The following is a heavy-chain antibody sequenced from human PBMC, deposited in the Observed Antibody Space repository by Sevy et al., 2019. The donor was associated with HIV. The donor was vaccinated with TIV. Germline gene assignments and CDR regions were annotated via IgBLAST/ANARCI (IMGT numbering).Heavy chain of an antibody. CDR3: AKGVVGYCSGGSCYSYYFDY. V-gene: IGHV3-23*01. D-gene: IGHD2-15*01. Sequence: GGSLRLSCAASGFTFSSYAMSWVRQAPGKGLGWVSAISGSGGSTYYADSVKGRFTISRDNSKNTLYLQMNSLRAEDTAVYYCAKGVVGYCSGGSCYSYYFDYWGQGTLVTVSS. CDR1: GFTFSSYA. J-gene: IGHJ4*02. CDR2: ISGSGGST.